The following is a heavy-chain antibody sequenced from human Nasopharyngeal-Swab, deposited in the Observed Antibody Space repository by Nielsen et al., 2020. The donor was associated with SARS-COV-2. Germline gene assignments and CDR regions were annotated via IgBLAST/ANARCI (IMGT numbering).Heavy chain of an antibody. CDR3: ARVNNGGGIVPASYSFFMDV. D-gene: IGHD2-2*01. CDR2: ITRSGNT. V-gene: IGHV4-34*01. J-gene: IGHJ6*03. Sequence: SETLSLTCSLNGVSFSGYHWGWIRQSPGKRLEWIGDITRSGNTNYNPPLKSRVIMSLATSKDEFSLKLTSVTAADTALYFCARVNNGGGIVPASYSFFMDVWGKGTSVAVSS. CDR1: GVSFSGYH.